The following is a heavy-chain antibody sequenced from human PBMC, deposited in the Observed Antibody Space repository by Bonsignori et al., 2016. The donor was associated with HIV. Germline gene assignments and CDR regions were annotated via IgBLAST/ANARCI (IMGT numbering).Heavy chain of an antibody. V-gene: IGHV3-30*02. J-gene: IGHJ4*02. CDR1: GFTFSGHS. Sequence: GESLKISCAASGFTFSGHSMHWVRQAPGKGLEWVTFVHHDGGNKFYVDSVRGRFTISRDNSKNILYLQMNSLTVEDTAVYYCAKERLSVSGTSATFDSWGQGTLVTVSS. CDR3: AKERLSVSGTSATFDS. CDR2: VHHDGGNK. D-gene: IGHD3-10*01.